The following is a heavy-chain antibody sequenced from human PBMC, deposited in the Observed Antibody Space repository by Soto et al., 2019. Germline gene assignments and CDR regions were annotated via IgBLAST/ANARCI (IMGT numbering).Heavy chain of an antibody. J-gene: IGHJ4*02. CDR2: ISSSGSTI. V-gene: IGHV3-48*01. D-gene: IGHD4-17*01. Sequence: EVQLVESGGGLVQPGGSLSLSCAASGFTFSSHSMNWVRQAPGKGLEWVSYISSSGSTIFYADSVKGRFTISRDSAKNSLFLQMNNLRAEYTAVYYCARDRYGDYVVNDWGQGTLVTVSS. CDR3: ARDRYGDYVVND. CDR1: GFTFSSHS.